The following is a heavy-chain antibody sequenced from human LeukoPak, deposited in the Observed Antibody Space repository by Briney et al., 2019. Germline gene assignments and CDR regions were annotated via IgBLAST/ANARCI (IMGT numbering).Heavy chain of an antibody. V-gene: IGHV1-2*02. CDR2: INLNSGGT. CDR3: ARVKRSTSPFDY. Sequence: ASVKVSCKASGYTFTGYYMHWVRQAPGQGLEWMGWINLNSGGTNYAQKFQGRVTMTRDTSISTAYMELSRLRSDDTAVYYCARVKRSTSPFDYWGQGTLVTVSS. J-gene: IGHJ4*02. D-gene: IGHD2-2*01. CDR1: GYTFTGYY.